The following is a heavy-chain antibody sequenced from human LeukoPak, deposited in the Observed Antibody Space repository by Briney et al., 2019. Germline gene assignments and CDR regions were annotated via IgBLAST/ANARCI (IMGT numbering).Heavy chain of an antibody. V-gene: IGHV3-33*01. CDR1: VFTFSSYV. CDR2: IWYDGSNK. D-gene: IGHD5-18*01. CDR3: ARAGVDTAQNSLQNWFDP. Sequence: PGGALRVSCVASVFTFSSYVIHWVRPAPGKGGEGVAVIWYDGSNKYYADSVKGRFTISRDNSKDTLYLQMNSLRAEDTAVYYCARAGVDTAQNSLQNWFDPWGQGTLVTVSS. J-gene: IGHJ5*02.